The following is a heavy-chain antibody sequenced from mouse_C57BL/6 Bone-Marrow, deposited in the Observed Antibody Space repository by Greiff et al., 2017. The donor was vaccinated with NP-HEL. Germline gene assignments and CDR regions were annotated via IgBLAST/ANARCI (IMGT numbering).Heavy chain of an antibody. V-gene: IGHV1-52*01. J-gene: IGHJ4*01. CDR3: ARGGYYAMDY. Sequence: VQLKQPGAELVRPGSSVKLSCKASGYTFTSYWMHWVKQRPIQGLEWIGNIDPSDSETHYNQKFKDKATLTVDKSSSTAYMQLSSLTSEDSAVYYCARGGYYAMDYWGQGTSVTVSS. CDR2: IDPSDSET. CDR1: GYTFTSYW.